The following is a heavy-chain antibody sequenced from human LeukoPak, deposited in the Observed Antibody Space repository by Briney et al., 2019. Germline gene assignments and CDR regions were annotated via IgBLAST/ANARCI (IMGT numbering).Heavy chain of an antibody. V-gene: IGHV3-23*01. J-gene: IGHJ6*02. CDR1: GFTFSSSA. CDR2: ISASGGST. CDR3: AKILFGDYADMDV. Sequence: PGGSLRLSCAASGFTFSSSAMSWVRQVPGKGLEWVSGISASGGSTYYADSVRGRFTISRDNSKNTLYVQMNSLRDEDTAVYYCAKILFGDYADMDVWGQGTTVTVSS. D-gene: IGHD3-10*01.